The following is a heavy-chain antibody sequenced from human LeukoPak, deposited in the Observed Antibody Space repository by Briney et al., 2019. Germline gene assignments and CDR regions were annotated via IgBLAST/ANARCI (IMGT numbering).Heavy chain of an antibody. V-gene: IGHV1-2*02. Sequence: ASVKVSCKASGYTFTGYYMHWVRQAPGQGLEWMGWINPNSGGTNYAQKFQGRVTMTRDTSISTAYMELSRLRSDGTAVYYCARENREHDDLYYYYYMDVWGKGTTVTVSS. J-gene: IGHJ6*03. CDR2: INPNSGGT. D-gene: IGHD1-26*01. CDR1: GYTFTGYY. CDR3: ARENREHDDLYYYYYMDV.